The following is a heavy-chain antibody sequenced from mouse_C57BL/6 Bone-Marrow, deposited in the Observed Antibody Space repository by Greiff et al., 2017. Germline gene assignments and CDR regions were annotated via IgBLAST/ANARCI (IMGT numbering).Heavy chain of an antibody. CDR3: ARDAGDEYDDRFAY. J-gene: IGHJ3*01. Sequence: EVQVVESGGGLVQSGRSLRPSCATSGFTFSDFYMEWVRQAPGKGLEWIAASRNKANDYTTEYSASVKGRFIVSRDTSQSILYRQMNALRAEDTAIYYCARDAGDEYDDRFAYWGQGTLVTVSA. CDR2: SRNKANDYTT. V-gene: IGHV7-1*01. D-gene: IGHD2-4*01. CDR1: GFTFSDFY.